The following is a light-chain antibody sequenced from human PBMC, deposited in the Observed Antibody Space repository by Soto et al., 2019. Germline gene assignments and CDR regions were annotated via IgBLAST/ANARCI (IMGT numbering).Light chain of an antibody. CDR2: AAS. CDR1: QPIANS. Sequence: DIQMTQSPSSLSASVGDRVTITCRATQPIANSLNWYQQRPGKAPKVLIYAASTLQGGVPSRFSGSGSETDFTLTISSLQPEDSAVYFCQESHTFLWGTFGQGTKV. V-gene: IGKV1-39*01. CDR3: QESHTFLWGT. J-gene: IGKJ1*01.